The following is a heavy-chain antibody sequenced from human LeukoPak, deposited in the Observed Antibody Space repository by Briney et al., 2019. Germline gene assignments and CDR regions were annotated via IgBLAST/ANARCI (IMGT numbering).Heavy chain of an antibody. J-gene: IGHJ4*02. CDR2: INPNSGGT. Sequence: ASVKVSCKASVYTFTGYYMHWVRQAPGQGLEWMGLINPNSGGTNYAQKLQGRVTMTRDTSISRAYMELSRLRSDDTAVYYCARGITMVRGVIITTFDDWGQGTLVTVSS. CDR3: ARGITMVRGVIITTFDD. V-gene: IGHV1-2*06. CDR1: VYTFTGYY. D-gene: IGHD3-10*01.